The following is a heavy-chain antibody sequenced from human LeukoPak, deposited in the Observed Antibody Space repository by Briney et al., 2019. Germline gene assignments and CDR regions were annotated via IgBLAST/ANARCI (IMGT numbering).Heavy chain of an antibody. V-gene: IGHV3-43*01. CDR3: ARSPAYSGEELDS. CDR2: VSWDGFTT. Sequence: GGSLRLSCVASGFTFDDYTMHWVRQRPGRGLEWVSLVSWDGFTTFYEDSVKGRFIISRDNSKNSIYLQMNSLGFEDTAFYFCARSPAYSGEELDSWGPGTLVTVSS. CDR1: GFTFDDYT. J-gene: IGHJ4*02. D-gene: IGHD3-10*01.